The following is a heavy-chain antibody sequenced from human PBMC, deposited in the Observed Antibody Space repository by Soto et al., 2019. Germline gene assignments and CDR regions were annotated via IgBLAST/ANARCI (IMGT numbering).Heavy chain of an antibody. CDR1: CGSLNNFY. V-gene: IGHV4-59*08. CDR2: IYYAGTT. D-gene: IGHD3-22*01. Sequence: PSGTLSPTCTVSCGSLNNFYWGWIRQPPGKGLEFIGYIYYAGTTTYNPSLKSRVTISVDTSKNQFSLKLSSVTAADTAVYYCARLGGYYQALDSWGQGTLVTVSS. CDR3: ARLGGYYQALDS. J-gene: IGHJ4*02.